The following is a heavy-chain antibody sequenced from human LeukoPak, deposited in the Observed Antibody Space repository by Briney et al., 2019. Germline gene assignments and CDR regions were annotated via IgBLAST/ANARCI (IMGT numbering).Heavy chain of an antibody. D-gene: IGHD5-18*01. J-gene: IGHJ4*02. CDR3: ASDSPHIYSYGYPFDY. CDR2: ISSSSSYI. V-gene: IGHV3-21*01. CDR1: GFTFSSYS. Sequence: GGSLRLSCAASGFTFSSYSMNWVRQAPGKGLEWVSSISSSSSYIYYADSVKGRFTISRDNAKNSLYLQMNSLRAEDTAVYYCASDSPHIYSYGYPFDYWGQGTLVTVSS.